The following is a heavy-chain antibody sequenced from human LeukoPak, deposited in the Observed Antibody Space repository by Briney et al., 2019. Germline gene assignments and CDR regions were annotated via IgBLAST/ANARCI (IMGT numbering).Heavy chain of an antibody. CDR2: IPYDGSNK. CDR1: GFTFSSYA. J-gene: IGHJ5*02. D-gene: IGHD1-26*01. V-gene: IGHV3-30-3*01. Sequence: PGGSLRLSCAASGFTFSSYAMHWVRQAPGKGLEWVAVIPYDGSNKYYADSVKGRFTISRDNSKNTLYLQMNSLRAEDTAVYYCARDGSIVGATTWFDPWGQGTLVTVSS. CDR3: ARDGSIVGATTWFDP.